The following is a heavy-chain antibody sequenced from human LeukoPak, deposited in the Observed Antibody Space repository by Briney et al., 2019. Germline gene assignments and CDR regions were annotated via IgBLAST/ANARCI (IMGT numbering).Heavy chain of an antibody. CDR1: GFTLISYE. CDR3: ARGAPLVVVTTGAFDI. V-gene: IGHV3-48*03. J-gene: IGHJ3*02. D-gene: IGHD2-15*01. Sequence: GGSLRLSCAASGFTLISYEMNWVRQAPGKGLGWISYIDSISTTIYSADSVRGRFTISRDNAKNSLYLQMNSLRVEDTAIYYCARGAPLVVVTTGAFDIWGQGTMVTVSS. CDR2: IDSISTTI.